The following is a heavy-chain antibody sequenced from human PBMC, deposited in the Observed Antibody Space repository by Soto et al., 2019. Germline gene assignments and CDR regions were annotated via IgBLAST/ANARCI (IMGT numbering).Heavy chain of an antibody. CDR2: IYYSGST. J-gene: IGHJ3*02. CDR3: ASKGSGWYGQPHAFDI. V-gene: IGHV4-59*01. D-gene: IGHD6-19*01. Sequence: TSETLSLTCTVSGGSISSYYWSWIRQPPGKGLEWIGYIYYSGSTNYNPSLKSRVTISVDTSKNQFSLKLSSVTAADTAVYYCASKGSGWYGQPHAFDIWGQGTMVTVSS. CDR1: GGSISSYY.